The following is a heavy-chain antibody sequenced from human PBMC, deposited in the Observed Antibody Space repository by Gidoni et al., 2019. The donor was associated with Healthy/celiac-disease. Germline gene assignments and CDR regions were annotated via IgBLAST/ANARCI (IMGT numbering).Heavy chain of an antibody. Sequence: QVRLQQWGAGLLKPSETLSLTCAVYGGSFSGYYWSWIRQPPGKGLEWIGEINHSGSTNYNPSLKSRVTISVDTSKNQFSLKLSSVTAADTAVYYCARAHVLRYFDRPAFDYWGQGTLVTVSS. CDR2: INHSGST. D-gene: IGHD3-9*01. CDR1: GGSFSGYY. V-gene: IGHV4-34*01. J-gene: IGHJ4*02. CDR3: ARAHVLRYFDRPAFDY.